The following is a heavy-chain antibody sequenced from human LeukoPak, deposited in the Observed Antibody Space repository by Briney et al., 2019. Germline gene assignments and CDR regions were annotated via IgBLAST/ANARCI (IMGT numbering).Heavy chain of an antibody. J-gene: IGHJ4*02. CDR2: VNPTSGNT. CDR1: GYTFTSYD. CDR3: AREALDSGTFDY. D-gene: IGHD3-10*01. Sequence: ASVKVSCKASGYTFTSYDINWVRQASGQGLEWMGWVNPTSGNTGYAQRFQGRVTMTTNASISTAYMELSSLTSEDTAVYYCAREALDSGTFDYWGQGTLVTVSS. V-gene: IGHV1-8*01.